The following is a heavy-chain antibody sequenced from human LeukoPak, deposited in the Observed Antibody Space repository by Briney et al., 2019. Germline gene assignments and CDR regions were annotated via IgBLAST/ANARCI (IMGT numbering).Heavy chain of an antibody. CDR2: FDPDYGET. J-gene: IGHJ3*02. CDR1: GYSLTDLS. V-gene: IGHV1-24*01. D-gene: IGHD2-21*02. Sequence: ASVKVFCKVSGYSLTDLSMHWVRQAPGQGLEWMGGFDPDYGETFYAQKLQGRVTMTEDTSADTAYMELSSLRPDDTAVYYCASYGDPNDAFDIWGQGTMVTVSS. CDR3: ASYGDPNDAFDI.